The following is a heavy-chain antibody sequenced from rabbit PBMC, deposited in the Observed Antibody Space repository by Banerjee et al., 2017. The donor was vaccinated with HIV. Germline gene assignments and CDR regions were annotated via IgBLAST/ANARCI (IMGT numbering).Heavy chain of an antibody. J-gene: IGHJ3*01. CDR2: IYAGSTGST. Sequence: QEQLEESGGDLVKPEGSLTLTCTASGFSFSSVYWIYWVRQAPGKGLEWIGTIYAGSTGSTYYASWAKGRFTISKTSSTTVTLQMTSLIAADTATYFCARDLAAVTGWNFGLWGQGTLVTVS. CDR3: ARDLAAVTGWNFGL. CDR1: GFSFSSVYW. D-gene: IGHD7-1*01. V-gene: IGHV1S45*01.